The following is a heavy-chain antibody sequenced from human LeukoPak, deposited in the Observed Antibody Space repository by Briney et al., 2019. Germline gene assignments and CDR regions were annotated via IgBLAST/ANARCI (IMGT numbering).Heavy chain of an antibody. V-gene: IGHV3-20*04. CDR2: INWNGGST. CDR1: GFTFDDYG. J-gene: IGHJ4*02. CDR3: AKLSTITMVRGVQDY. Sequence: SGGSLRLSCAASGFTFDDYGMSWVRQAPGKGLEWVSGINWNGGSTGYADSVKGRFTFSRDNAKNSLYLQMNSLRAEDTAVYYCAKLSTITMVRGVQDYWGQGTLVTVSS. D-gene: IGHD3-10*01.